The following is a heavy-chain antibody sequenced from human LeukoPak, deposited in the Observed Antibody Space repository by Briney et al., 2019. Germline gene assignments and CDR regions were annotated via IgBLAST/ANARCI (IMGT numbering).Heavy chain of an antibody. CDR1: GGSTSSGGYY. CDR3: ARDNTLIYYYGMDV. J-gene: IGHJ6*02. V-gene: IGHV4-31*03. CDR2: IYYSGST. Sequence: SETLSLTCTVSGGSTSSGGYYWSWIRQHPGKGLEWIGYIYYSGSTYYNPSLKSRVTISVDTSKNQFSLKLSSVTAADTAVYYCARDNTLIYYYGMDVWGQGTTVTVSS.